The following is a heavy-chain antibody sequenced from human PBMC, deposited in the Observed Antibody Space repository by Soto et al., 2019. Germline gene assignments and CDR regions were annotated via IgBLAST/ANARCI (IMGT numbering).Heavy chain of an antibody. D-gene: IGHD1-1*01. CDR2: VYWDDDK. CDR1: GFSLSTRPVG. CDR3: AHRQLYNGAWNEGTFDY. J-gene: IGHJ4*02. Sequence: QITLKESGPTLVKPTQTLTLTCTFSGFSLSTRPVGVGWIRQPPGQALEWLALVYWDDDKRYNPSLKSRLTSTIETSITLVVLTMTNMDPVDTATYYCAHRQLYNGAWNEGTFDYWGQGTLVTVSS. V-gene: IGHV2-5*02.